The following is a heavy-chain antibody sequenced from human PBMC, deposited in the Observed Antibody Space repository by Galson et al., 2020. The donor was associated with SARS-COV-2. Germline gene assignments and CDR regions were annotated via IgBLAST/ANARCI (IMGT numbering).Heavy chain of an antibody. Sequence: ASDPLSLTCTVPGDPLSTFGCYWSCIRQHTGRSLEWTGYIHHSGNTHYNPSLKSRLTTSVATSKNQFSLNLRSVAAADTALYYCARLREVGEYFDYWSQGTLVTVAS. CDR3: ARLREVGEYFDY. V-gene: IGHV4-31*03. D-gene: IGHD3-10*01. CDR2: IHHSGNT. J-gene: IGHJ4*02. CDR1: GDPLSTFGCY.